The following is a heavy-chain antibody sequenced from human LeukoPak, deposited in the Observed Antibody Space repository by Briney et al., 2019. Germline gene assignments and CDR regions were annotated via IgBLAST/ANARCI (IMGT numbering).Heavy chain of an antibody. V-gene: IGHV3-53*01. CDR2: IYSGGST. CDR1: GFTVSSNY. J-gene: IGHJ6*02. Sequence: PGGSLRLSCAASGFTVSSNYMSWVRQAPGKGLEWVSVIYSGGSTYYADSVKGRFTISRDNSKNTLYLQMNSLRAEDTAVYYCASPPQGYYYGMDVWGQGTTVTVSS. CDR3: ASPPQGYYYGMDV.